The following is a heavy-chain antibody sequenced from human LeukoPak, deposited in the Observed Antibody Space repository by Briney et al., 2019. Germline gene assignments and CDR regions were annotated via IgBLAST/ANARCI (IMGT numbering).Heavy chain of an antibody. CDR3: ARGRYDYESYYFDY. Sequence: SETLSLTCTVSGGSISSYYWSWIRQPPGKGLEWIGYIYYSGSTNYNPSLKSRVTISVDTSKNQFSLKLSSVTAAGTAVYYCARGRYDYESYYFDYWGQGTLVTVSS. D-gene: IGHD4-17*01. CDR2: IYYSGST. CDR1: GGSISSYY. J-gene: IGHJ4*02. V-gene: IGHV4-59*01.